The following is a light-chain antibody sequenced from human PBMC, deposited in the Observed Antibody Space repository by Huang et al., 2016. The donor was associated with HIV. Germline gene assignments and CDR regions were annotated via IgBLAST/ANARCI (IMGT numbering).Light chain of an antibody. J-gene: IGKJ4*01. CDR1: RSVSTN. Sequence: EIVMTQSPATLSVSPGQRVTLSCSANRSVSTNLAWYQQRHCQAPRLLIYGSSTRAPGIPARFSGSGSGTDFSLTISSLQSEDFALYYCHQYNNWLLSFGGGTRV. CDR2: GSS. CDR3: HQYNNWLLS. V-gene: IGKV3-15*01.